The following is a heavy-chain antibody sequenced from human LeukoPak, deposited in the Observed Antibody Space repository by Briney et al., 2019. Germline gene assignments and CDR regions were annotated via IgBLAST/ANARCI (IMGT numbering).Heavy chain of an antibody. Sequence: SQTLSLTCAVYGGSFSGYYWSWIRQPPGKGLEWIGEINHSGSTNYNPSLKSRVTISVDTSKNQFSLKLSSVTAADTAVYYCARGGATSYYYGMDVWGQGTTVTVSS. V-gene: IGHV4-34*01. D-gene: IGHD1-26*01. J-gene: IGHJ6*02. CDR3: ARGGATSYYYGMDV. CDR2: INHSGST. CDR1: GGSFSGYY.